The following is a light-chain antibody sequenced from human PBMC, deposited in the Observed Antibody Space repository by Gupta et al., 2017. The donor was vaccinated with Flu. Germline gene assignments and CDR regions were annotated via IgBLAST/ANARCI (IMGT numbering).Light chain of an antibody. CDR1: QTVAASF. V-gene: IGKV3-20*01. Sequence: IVLTQSPGSLSLSPGEGATLSCRASQTVAASFLAWYQQQPGQAPRLLIYGASTRAPGIPDSFSGSGSGTDFTLTITRLEPEDFAVYYCQLYGSSPAYTFGQGTKLEI. CDR2: GAS. J-gene: IGKJ2*01. CDR3: QLYGSSPAYT.